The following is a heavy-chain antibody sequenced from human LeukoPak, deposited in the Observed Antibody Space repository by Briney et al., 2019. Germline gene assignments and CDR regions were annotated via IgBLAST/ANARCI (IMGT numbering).Heavy chain of an antibody. CDR3: ARQPTIWFGELFWFDP. Sequence: SETLSLTCAVYGGSFSSYYWSWIRQPPGKGLEWIGEINHSGSTNYNPSLKSRVTISVDTSKNQFSLKLSSVTAADTAVYYCARQPTIWFGELFWFDPWGQGTLVTVSS. D-gene: IGHD3-10*01. J-gene: IGHJ5*02. CDR2: INHSGST. CDR1: GGSFSSYY. V-gene: IGHV4-34*01.